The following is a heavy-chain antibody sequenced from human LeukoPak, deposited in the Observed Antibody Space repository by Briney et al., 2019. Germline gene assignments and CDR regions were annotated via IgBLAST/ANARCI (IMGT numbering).Heavy chain of an antibody. J-gene: IGHJ4*02. Sequence: GGSLRLSCAASGFTFSSYAMSWVRQAPGKGLEWVSAISGSGGSTYYADSVKGRFTISRDNSKNTLYLQMNSLRAEDTAVYYCAKTWGYYYDSSGYYSDYWGQGTLVTVSS. V-gene: IGHV3-23*01. CDR3: AKTWGYYYDSSGYYSDY. CDR2: ISGSGGST. D-gene: IGHD3-22*01. CDR1: GFTFSSYA.